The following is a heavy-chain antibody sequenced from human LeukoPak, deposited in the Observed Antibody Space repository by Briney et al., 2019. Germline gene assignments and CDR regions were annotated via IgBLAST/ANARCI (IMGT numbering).Heavy chain of an antibody. CDR2: IRYDGSNK. CDR3: ARDRLSRFDY. Sequence: GGSLRLSCAASGLTFSSYGMHWVRQAPGKGLEWVAFIRYDGSNKYYADSVKGRFTISRDNSKNTLYLQMNSLRAEDTAVYYCARDRLSRFDYWGQGTLVTVSS. V-gene: IGHV3-30*02. J-gene: IGHJ4*02. CDR1: GLTFSSYG. D-gene: IGHD6-25*01.